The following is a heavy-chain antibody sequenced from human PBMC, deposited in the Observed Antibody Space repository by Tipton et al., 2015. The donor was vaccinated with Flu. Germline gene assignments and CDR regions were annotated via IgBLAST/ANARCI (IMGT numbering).Heavy chain of an antibody. CDR2: VHQTGNA. V-gene: IGHV4-38-2*01. Sequence: TLSLTCSVSGDSIGSPYFWGWIRRPPGKGLEWIGNVHQTGNAYYNPSLRSRVTIAVDRPKNQFSLRLTSVTAADTAVYYCARHTGDSVRGVIDYWGQGTLVTVSS. D-gene: IGHD3-10*02. CDR1: GDSIGSPYF. J-gene: IGHJ4*02. CDR3: ARHTGDSVRGVIDY.